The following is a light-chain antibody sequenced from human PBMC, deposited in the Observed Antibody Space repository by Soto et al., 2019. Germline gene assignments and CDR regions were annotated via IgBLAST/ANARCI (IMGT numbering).Light chain of an antibody. V-gene: IGKV2-30*01. Sequence: DVVMTQSPLSLPVTLGQPASISCRSSQSLLYSDGNIYLNWFHQRPGQSPRRLIYKVSNRDSGVPDRFSGSGSGTDFTLKISRVEAEDVGVYYCMQGTHRLLTFGGGTKVDI. CDR3: MQGTHRLLT. J-gene: IGKJ4*01. CDR2: KVS. CDR1: QSLLYSDGNIY.